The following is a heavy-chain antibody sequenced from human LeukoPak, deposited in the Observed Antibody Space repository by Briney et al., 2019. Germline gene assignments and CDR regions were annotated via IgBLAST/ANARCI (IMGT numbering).Heavy chain of an antibody. CDR2: ISAYNGNT. CDR1: GYSFTSYG. D-gene: IGHD2-2*01. J-gene: IGHJ6*02. V-gene: IGHV1-18*01. Sequence: GESLKISCKGSGYSFTSYGISWVRQAPGQGLEWMGWISAYNGNTNYAQKLQGRVTMTTDTSTSTAYMELRSLRSDDTAVYYCARERVGSSTSWRYYYYYGMDVWGQGTTVTVSS. CDR3: ARERVGSSTSWRYYYYYGMDV.